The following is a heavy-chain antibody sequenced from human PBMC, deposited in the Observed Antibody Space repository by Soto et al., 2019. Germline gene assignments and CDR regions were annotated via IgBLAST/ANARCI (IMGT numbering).Heavy chain of an antibody. Sequence: PSETLSLTCTVSGGSISSYYWGWIRQPPGKGLEWIGYIYYSGSTNYNPSLKSRVTISVDTSKNQFSLKLSSVTAADTAVYYCARDDNGSGRFDPWGQGTLVTLPS. CDR1: GGSISSYY. CDR2: IYYSGST. D-gene: IGHD3-10*01. V-gene: IGHV4-59*01. CDR3: ARDDNGSGRFDP. J-gene: IGHJ5*02.